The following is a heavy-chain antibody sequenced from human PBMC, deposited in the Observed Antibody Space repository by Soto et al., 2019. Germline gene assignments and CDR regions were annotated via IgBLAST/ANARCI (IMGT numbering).Heavy chain of an antibody. J-gene: IGHJ4*02. CDR3: AKDLGYSGYGVFDY. Sequence: PGESLRLSYAASGFTFDNYYIHWVRQAPGKGLEWVSVISYDGSNKYYADSVKGRFTISRDNSKNALYLQMNSLRAEDTAVYYCAKDLGYSGYGVFDYWGQGT. D-gene: IGHD5-12*01. CDR1: GFTFDNYY. V-gene: IGHV3-30*18. CDR2: ISYDGSNK.